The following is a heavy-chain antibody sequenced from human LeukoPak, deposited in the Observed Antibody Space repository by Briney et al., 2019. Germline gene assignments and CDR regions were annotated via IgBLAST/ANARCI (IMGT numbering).Heavy chain of an antibody. V-gene: IGHV3-64*04. CDR2: ISSNGGST. D-gene: IGHD6-19*01. CDR1: GFTFSSYA. Sequence: QAGGSLRLSCSASGFTFSSYAMHWVRQAPGKGLEYVSAISSNGGSTYYADSVKGRFTISRDNSKNTLYLQMSSLKASDTAMYYCARLGVEGIAVSSFDYWGQGTLVTVSS. J-gene: IGHJ4*02. CDR3: ARLGVEGIAVSSFDY.